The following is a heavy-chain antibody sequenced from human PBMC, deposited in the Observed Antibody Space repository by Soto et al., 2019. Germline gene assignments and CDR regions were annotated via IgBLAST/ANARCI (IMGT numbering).Heavy chain of an antibody. CDR1: GFSLSTSGVG. J-gene: IGHJ4*02. D-gene: IGHD3-16*02. CDR2: IYWDDDK. Sequence: QITLKESGPTLVKPTQTLTLTCTFSGFSLSTSGVGVGWIRQPPGKALEWLALIYWDDDKRYSPSLKSRLTIAPATSNHQVVLTLTNMDPVDTATYYCAHGNYDYIWGSYPVSPYFDYWGQGTLVTVSS. V-gene: IGHV2-5*02. CDR3: AHGNYDYIWGSYPVSPYFDY.